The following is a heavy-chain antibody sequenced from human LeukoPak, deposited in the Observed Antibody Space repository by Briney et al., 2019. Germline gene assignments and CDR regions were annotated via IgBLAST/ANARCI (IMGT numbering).Heavy chain of an antibody. Sequence: ASVKVSCKASGYTFTKFAMNWVRQAPGQGLEWMGWINTNSGNPMYAQGFTGRIVFSLDTSVSTAYLQISSLKAEDTAVYYCARGLWPDLWGQGTLVTVSS. CDR2: INTNSGNP. D-gene: IGHD1-14*01. J-gene: IGHJ4*02. V-gene: IGHV7-4-1*02. CDR1: GYTFTKFA. CDR3: ARGLWPDL.